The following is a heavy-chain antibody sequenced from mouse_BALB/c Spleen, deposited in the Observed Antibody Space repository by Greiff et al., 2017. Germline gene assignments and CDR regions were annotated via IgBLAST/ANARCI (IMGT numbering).Heavy chain of an antibody. V-gene: IGHV2-9-2*01. Sequence: VQVVESGPGLVAPSQSLSITCTVSGFSLTSYDISWIRQPPGKGLEWLGVIWTGGGTNYNSAFMSRLSISKDNSKSQVFLKMNSLQTDDTAIYYCVRDYYGQFAYWGQGTLVTVSA. CDR2: IWTGGGT. D-gene: IGHD1-2*01. CDR3: VRDYYGQFAY. J-gene: IGHJ3*01. CDR1: GFSLTSYD.